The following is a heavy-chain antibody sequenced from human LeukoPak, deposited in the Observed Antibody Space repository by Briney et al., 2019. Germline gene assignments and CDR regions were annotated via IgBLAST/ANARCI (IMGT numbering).Heavy chain of an antibody. Sequence: GGSLRLSCAASGSTFSSYWMHWVRQAPGKGLVWVSRINSDGSSTSYADSVKGRFTISRDNAKNTLYLQMNSLRAEDTAVYYCARDFGHYYDSSGYLPPGYWGQGTLVTVSS. V-gene: IGHV3-74*01. CDR1: GSTFSSYW. D-gene: IGHD3-22*01. J-gene: IGHJ4*02. CDR3: ARDFGHYYDSSGYLPPGY. CDR2: INSDGSST.